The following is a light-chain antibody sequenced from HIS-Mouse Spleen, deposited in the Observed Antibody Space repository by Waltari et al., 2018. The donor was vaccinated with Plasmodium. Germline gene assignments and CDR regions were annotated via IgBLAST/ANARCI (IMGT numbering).Light chain of an antibody. V-gene: IGLV3-19*01. Sequence: SSELTQDPAVSVALGQTGRIQCQGDRLRSYYASWYQQKPGPAPLLVIYGKNNRPSGIPDRFSGSSSGNTASLTITGAQAEDEADYYCNSRDSSGNHQVFGGGTKLTVL. CDR3: NSRDSSGNHQV. J-gene: IGLJ3*02. CDR1: RLRSYY. CDR2: GKN.